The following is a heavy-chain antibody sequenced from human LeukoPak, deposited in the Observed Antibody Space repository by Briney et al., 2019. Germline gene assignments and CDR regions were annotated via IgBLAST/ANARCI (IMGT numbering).Heavy chain of an antibody. D-gene: IGHD6-6*01. J-gene: IGHJ4*02. Sequence: GGSLRLSCAASGFTFSSYGMHWVRQAPGKGLEWVAFIRYDGSNKYYADSVKGRFTISRDNSKNTLYLQMNSLRAEDTAVYYCAKALIAARLISLPGDYWGQGTLVTVPS. CDR1: GFTFSSYG. CDR3: AKALIAARLISLPGDY. CDR2: IRYDGSNK. V-gene: IGHV3-30*02.